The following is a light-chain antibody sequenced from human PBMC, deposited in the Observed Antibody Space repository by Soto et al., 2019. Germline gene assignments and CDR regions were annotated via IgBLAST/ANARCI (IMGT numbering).Light chain of an antibody. CDR3: QSYDKSLSGRI. J-gene: IGLJ2*01. CDR2: GNS. Sequence: QSVLTQPPSVSGAPGQSVTISCTGSSSNIGAGYDVHWYQQLPGTAPKVLIYGNSNRPSEVPDRFSGSKSGTSASLAITGLQAEDEADYYCQSYDKSLSGRIFGGGTKLTVL. V-gene: IGLV1-40*01. CDR1: SSNIGAGYD.